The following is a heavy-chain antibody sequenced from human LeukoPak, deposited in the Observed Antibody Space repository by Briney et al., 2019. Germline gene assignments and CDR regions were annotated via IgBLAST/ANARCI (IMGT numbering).Heavy chain of an antibody. CDR1: GDSISNYY. CDR2: IYYSGST. J-gene: IGHJ4*02. D-gene: IGHD3-10*01. CDR3: ARVNTAGGRAFDY. Sequence: PSETLSLTCTVSGDSISNYYWSWIRQPPGKGLEWIGYIYYSGSTYYNPSLKSRVTISVDTSKNQFSLKLSSVTAADTAVYYCARVNTAGGRAFDYWGQGSLVTVSS. V-gene: IGHV4-59*12.